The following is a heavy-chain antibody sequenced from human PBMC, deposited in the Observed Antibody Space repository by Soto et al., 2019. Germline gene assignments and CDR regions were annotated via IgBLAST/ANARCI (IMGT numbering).Heavy chain of an antibody. CDR2: ISYDATDK. J-gene: IGHJ4*02. V-gene: IGHV3-33*05. D-gene: IGHD1-1*01. CDR3: ARDWAGPTRTRNVAPDY. Sequence: GGSLRLSCAASGFTFSNYGMHWARQAPGKGLEWVAFISYDATDKYCADSVKDRFIISRDNSKATVDLQMNSLRAEDTAVYYCARDWAGPTRTRNVAPDYWGQGTVVTVSS. CDR1: GFTFSNYG.